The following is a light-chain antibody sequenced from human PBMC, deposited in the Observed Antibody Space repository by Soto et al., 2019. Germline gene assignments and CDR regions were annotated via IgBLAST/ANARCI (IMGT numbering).Light chain of an antibody. CDR2: AAS. J-gene: IGKJ1*01. CDR1: QSIGYW. Sequence: DIQMTQSPSRLSASVGDRVTITCRASQSIGYWLAWYQQKPGKAPKLLIYAASTLETGVPSRFSGSGFGAEFTLTIASLQPDAHLTYYCQHYNSFSKTFGRGTKVDIK. V-gene: IGKV1-5*01. CDR3: QHYNSFSKT.